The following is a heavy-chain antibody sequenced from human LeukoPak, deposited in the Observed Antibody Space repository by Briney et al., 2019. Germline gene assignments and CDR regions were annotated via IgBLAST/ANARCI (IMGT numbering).Heavy chain of an antibody. Sequence: GGSLRLSCAASGFTFSTYSMNWVRQAPGKGLEWVSYISTSSSTIYYADSVKGRFTISRDNAKDSLYLQMNSLRAEDTAVYYCARVVMGLWRGDDYMDVWGKGTTVAVSS. CDR3: ARVVMGLWRGDDYMDV. CDR1: GFTFSTYS. CDR2: ISTSSSTI. D-gene: IGHD3-22*01. V-gene: IGHV3-48*01. J-gene: IGHJ6*03.